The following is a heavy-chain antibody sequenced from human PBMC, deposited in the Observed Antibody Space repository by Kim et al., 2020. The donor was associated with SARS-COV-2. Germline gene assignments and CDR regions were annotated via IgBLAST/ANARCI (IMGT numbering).Heavy chain of an antibody. J-gene: IGHJ3*02. CDR3: ARAVDPLVPTTVTGADAFDI. Sequence: GGSLRLSCAASGFTVSSNYMSWVRQAPGKGLEWVSVIYSGGSTYYADSVKGRFTISRDNSKNTLYLQMNSLRAEDTAVYYCARAVDPLVPTTVTGADAFDIWGQGTMVTVSS. D-gene: IGHD4-17*01. CDR1: GFTVSSNY. CDR2: IYSGGST. V-gene: IGHV3-53*01.